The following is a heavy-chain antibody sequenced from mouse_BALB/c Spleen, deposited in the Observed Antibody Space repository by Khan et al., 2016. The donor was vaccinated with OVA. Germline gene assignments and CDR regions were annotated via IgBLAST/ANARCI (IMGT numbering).Heavy chain of an antibody. CDR3: ARKDYYDYDPFPY. V-gene: IGHV3-2*02. Sequence: EVQLLESGPGLVKPSQSLSPTCTVTGYSITSEFAWNWIRQFPGNKLEWMGYISYSGNTRYNPSLKSLISITRDTSRNQFFLQLNSVTTEDTATYYCARKDYYDYDPFPYWGQGTLVTVSA. CDR2: ISYSGNT. D-gene: IGHD2-4*01. CDR1: GYSITSEFA. J-gene: IGHJ3*01.